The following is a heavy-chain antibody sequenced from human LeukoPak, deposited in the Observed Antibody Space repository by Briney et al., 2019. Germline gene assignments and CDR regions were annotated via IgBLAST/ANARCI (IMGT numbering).Heavy chain of an antibody. Sequence: GGSLRLSCAASGFTFSSYEMNWVRQAPGKGLEWVSYISSSGSTIYYADSVKGRFTISRDNAKNSLYLQMNSLRAEDTAMYYCTRIRYFDWLWDYWGQGTLVTVSS. J-gene: IGHJ4*02. CDR3: TRIRYFDWLWDY. D-gene: IGHD3-9*01. CDR1: GFTFSSYE. V-gene: IGHV3-48*03. CDR2: ISSSGSTI.